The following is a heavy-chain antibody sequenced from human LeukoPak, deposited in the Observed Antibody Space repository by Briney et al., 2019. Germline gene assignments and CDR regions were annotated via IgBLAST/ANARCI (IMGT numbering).Heavy chain of an antibody. CDR2: MNPNSGNT. CDR3: ARVGYAAYSYGYDYYYYMDV. J-gene: IGHJ6*03. V-gene: IGHV1-8*01. CDR1: GYTFTSYD. Sequence: ASVKVSCKASGYTFTSYDINWVRQATGQGLEWMGWMNPNSGNTGYEQKFQGRVTMTRNTPISTAYMELSSLRSEDTAVYYCARVGYAAYSYGYDYYYYMDVWGKGTTVTISS. D-gene: IGHD5-18*01.